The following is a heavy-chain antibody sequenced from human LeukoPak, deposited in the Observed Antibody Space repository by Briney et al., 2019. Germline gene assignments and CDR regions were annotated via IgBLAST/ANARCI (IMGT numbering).Heavy chain of an antibody. D-gene: IGHD2-21*02. CDR1: GYSLKDYF. J-gene: IGHJ5*02. Sequence: ASVKVPCKASGYSLKDYFIHWVRQAPGQGPEWLGWINSKSGDTDYGQQFRGRIKMTRDMAISTIYLELHSLRLDDTAIYYCARAISSENSYSIGYLDPGGQGSLVTVSS. CDR2: INSKSGDT. CDR3: ARAISSENSYSIGYLDP. V-gene: IGHV1-2*02.